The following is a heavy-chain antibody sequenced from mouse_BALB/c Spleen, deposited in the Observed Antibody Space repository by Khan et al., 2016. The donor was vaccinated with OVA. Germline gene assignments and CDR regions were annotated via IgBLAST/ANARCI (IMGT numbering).Heavy chain of an antibody. CDR1: GYTFTIYG. D-gene: IGHD2-14*01. J-gene: IGHJ4*01. CDR3: ARGGYNGTIDY. CDR2: INTYTGEP. Sequence: QIQLVQSGPELRKPGETVKISCKASGYTFTIYGMNWVRQAPGKGLKWMGWINTYTGEPTSADDLKRQSAFSLETSSSTAYLQINNLINEDTATYYCARGGYNGTIDYWGQGTSVTVSS. V-gene: IGHV9-3-1*01.